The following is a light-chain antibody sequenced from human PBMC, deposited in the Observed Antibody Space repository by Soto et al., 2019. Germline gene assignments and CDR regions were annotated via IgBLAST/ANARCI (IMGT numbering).Light chain of an antibody. CDR1: QPVNNN. Sequence: IAMTQSPSTLSASPGDRATLSCRASQPVNNNLAWYQQKPGQAPRLLIYGASSRATCIPDRFSGCGSGTDFTLTIISLEPEDFAVYYCQQRSNWPPKFTFGQGTRLEI. CDR3: QQRSNWPPKFT. V-gene: IGKV3-11*01. CDR2: GAS. J-gene: IGKJ5*01.